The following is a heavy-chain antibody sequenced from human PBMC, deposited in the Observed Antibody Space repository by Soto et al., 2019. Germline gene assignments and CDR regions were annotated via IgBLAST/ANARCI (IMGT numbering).Heavy chain of an antibody. D-gene: IGHD6-13*01. CDR2: IYYSGST. CDR1: GGSISSYY. CDR3: ATSASAATPLPLDY. J-gene: IGHJ4*02. Sequence: SETLSLTCTVSGGSISSYYWSWIRQPPGEGLEWIGYIYYSGSTNYNPSLKSRVTISVDTSKNQFSLKLSSVTAADTAVYYCATSASAATPLPLDYWGQGTLVTVSS. V-gene: IGHV4-59*01.